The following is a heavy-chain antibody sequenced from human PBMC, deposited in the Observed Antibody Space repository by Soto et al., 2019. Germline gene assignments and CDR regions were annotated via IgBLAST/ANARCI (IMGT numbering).Heavy chain of an antibody. CDR1: GFTFSSYG. Sequence: QVQLVESGGGVVQPGRSLRLSCAASGFTFSSYGMHWVRQAPGKGLEWVAVISYDGSNKYYADSVKVRFTISRDNYKNTLYLQMNSLRAEDTAVYYCAKDHGGSVHLGELSLGVDYWGQGTLVTVSS. CDR2: ISYDGSNK. CDR3: AKDHGGSVHLGELSLGVDY. J-gene: IGHJ4*02. D-gene: IGHD3-16*02. V-gene: IGHV3-30*18.